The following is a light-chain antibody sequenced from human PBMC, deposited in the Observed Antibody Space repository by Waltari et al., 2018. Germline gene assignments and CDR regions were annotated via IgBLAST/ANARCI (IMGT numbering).Light chain of an antibody. Sequence: EIVMTQSPATLSVSPGERATLSCRASQSLNSNLAWYQQKPGQAPRLLISGASTRATGIPARFGASGSATEFTLTISSLQSEDFAVYYCQQYSSWPWTFGQGTKVEIK. CDR1: QSLNSN. CDR3: QQYSSWPWT. CDR2: GAS. V-gene: IGKV3-15*01. J-gene: IGKJ1*01.